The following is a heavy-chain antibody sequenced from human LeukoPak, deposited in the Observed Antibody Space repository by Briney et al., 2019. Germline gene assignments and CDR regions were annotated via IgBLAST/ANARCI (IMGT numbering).Heavy chain of an antibody. CDR2: ISGSGDST. Sequence: GGSLRLSCAASGFTFISYAMSWVRQAPGKGLEWVSGISGSGDSTYYADSVKGRFTISRDNFKNTLYLQMNSLRAEDTASYYCAKSFNCGGDCWSYFDYWGQGTLVTVSS. V-gene: IGHV3-23*01. CDR1: GFTFISYA. J-gene: IGHJ4*02. CDR3: AKSFNCGGDCWSYFDY. D-gene: IGHD2-21*02.